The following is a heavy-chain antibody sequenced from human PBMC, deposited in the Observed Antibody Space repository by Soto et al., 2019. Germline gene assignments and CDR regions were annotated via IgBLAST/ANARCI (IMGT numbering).Heavy chain of an antibody. Sequence: LILSCVASGFNFGNFGMHWVRQAPGKGLEWLTVISNDENIKQDSVRGRFAIARDNSKNTLYLHLTSLRAEDTAIYYCARGLRGVLDYWGQGTLVTVSS. CDR1: GFNFGNFG. J-gene: IGHJ4*02. V-gene: IGHV3-33*01. CDR3: ARGLRGVLDY. D-gene: IGHD5-12*01. CDR2: ISNDENIK.